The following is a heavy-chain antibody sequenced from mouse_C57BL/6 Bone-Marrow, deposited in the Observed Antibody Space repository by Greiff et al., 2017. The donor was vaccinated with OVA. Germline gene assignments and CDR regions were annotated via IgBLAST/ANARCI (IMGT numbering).Heavy chain of an antibody. D-gene: IGHD1-1*01. V-gene: IGHV1-19*01. Sequence: VQLQQSGPVLVKPGASVKMSCKASGYTFTDYYMNWVKQSHGQSLEWIGDINPYNGGTSYNQKFKGKATLTVDKSSSTAYMELNSLTSEDSAVYYCARVLRSYMDYWGQGTSVTVAS. J-gene: IGHJ4*01. CDR3: ARVLRSYMDY. CDR2: INPYNGGT. CDR1: GYTFTDYY.